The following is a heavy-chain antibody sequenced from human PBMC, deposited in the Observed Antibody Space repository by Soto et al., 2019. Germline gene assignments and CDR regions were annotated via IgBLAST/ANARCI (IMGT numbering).Heavy chain of an antibody. CDR2: IIPIFGTA. V-gene: IGHV1-69*13. Sequence: SVKVSCKASGGTFSSYAISWVRQAPGQGLEWMGGIIPIFGTANYAQKFQGRVTITADESTSTAYMELSSLRSEDTAVYYCARVEYYDSSGYDYYFDYWGQGTLVTVSS. D-gene: IGHD3-22*01. CDR1: GGTFSSYA. J-gene: IGHJ4*02. CDR3: ARVEYYDSSGYDYYFDY.